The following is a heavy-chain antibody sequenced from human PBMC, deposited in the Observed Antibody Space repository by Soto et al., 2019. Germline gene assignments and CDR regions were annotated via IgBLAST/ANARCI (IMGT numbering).Heavy chain of an antibody. CDR2: IHPNSGIT. D-gene: IGHD2-15*01. CDR3: ARDMRRGMRVELPDY. V-gene: IGHV1-2*02. J-gene: IGHJ4*02. Sequence: QVQLVQSGAEVKKPGASMKVSCKASGYSFIDYFMHWVRQAPGQGLQWVGSIHPNSGITKFSPGFLGRVNMTRATSLNTASLDLDGLTSDDTGMYFCARDMRRGMRVELPDYWGQGTLLTVSS. CDR1: GYSFIDYF.